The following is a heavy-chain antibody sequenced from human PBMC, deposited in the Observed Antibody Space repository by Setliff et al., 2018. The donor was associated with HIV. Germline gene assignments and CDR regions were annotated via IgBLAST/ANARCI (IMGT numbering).Heavy chain of an antibody. CDR1: GGSFSDYY. J-gene: IGHJ4*02. Sequence: SETLSLTCAVYGGSFSDYYRSWIRQPPGRGLEWIGNIYSSGSTNFNPPLQSRVTISVDTSKNQFSLKLSSVTAADTAVYFCARLIHTGLLYFDFWGLGTLVTVSS. CDR3: ARLIHTGLLYFDF. V-gene: IGHV4-34*11. CDR2: IYSSGST. D-gene: IGHD2-8*02.